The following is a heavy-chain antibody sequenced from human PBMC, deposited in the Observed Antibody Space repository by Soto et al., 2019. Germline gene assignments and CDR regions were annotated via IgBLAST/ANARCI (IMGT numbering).Heavy chain of an antibody. V-gene: IGHV1-18*01. Sequence: GASVXVSFKASGYTFTSDGISWVRQAPGQGLEWMGWISAYNGNTNYAQKLQGRVTMTTDTYTSTAYMELRSMRSDDTAVYYCARLYWLDPWGQGTLVTVSS. CDR3: ARLYWLDP. CDR2: ISAYNGNT. CDR1: GYTFTSDG. J-gene: IGHJ5*02.